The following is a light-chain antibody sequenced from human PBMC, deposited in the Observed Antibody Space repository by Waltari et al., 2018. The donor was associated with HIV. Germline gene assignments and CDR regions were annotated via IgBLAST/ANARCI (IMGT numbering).Light chain of an antibody. V-gene: IGKV4-1*01. CDR1: PNLFDISTNKNY. CDR2: WAS. Sequence: DIVMTQSTDSLAVSLGGMATVKCTSSPNLFDISTNKNYLACYQQRPRQPPKLLIYWASTRESGVPDRFSGSGSETDFTLTINNLQAADVAVYFCQQYSTSAWTFGQGTRVEVK. J-gene: IGKJ1*01. CDR3: QQYSTSAWT.